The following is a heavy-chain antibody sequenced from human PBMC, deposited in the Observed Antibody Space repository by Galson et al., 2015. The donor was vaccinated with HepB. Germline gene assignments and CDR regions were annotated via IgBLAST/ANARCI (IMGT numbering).Heavy chain of an antibody. CDR2: IDPSDSYT. D-gene: IGHD2-2*01. CDR1: GYSFTSYW. CDR3: ARRGLGYCSSTSRIRGGYYGMDV. Sequence: QSGAEVKKPGESLRISCKGSGYSFTSYWISWVRQMPGKGLEWMGRIDPSDSYTNYSPSFQGHVTISADKSISTAYLQWSSLKASDTAMYYCARRGLGYCSSTSRIRGGYYGMDVWGQGTTVTVSS. V-gene: IGHV5-10-1*01. J-gene: IGHJ6*02.